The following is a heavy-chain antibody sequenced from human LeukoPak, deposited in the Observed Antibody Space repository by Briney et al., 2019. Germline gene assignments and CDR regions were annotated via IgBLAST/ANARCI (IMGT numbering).Heavy chain of an antibody. V-gene: IGHV4-34*01. Sequence: SETLSLTCAVSGGSFSGYYWSWIRQPPGKGLEWIGEINHSGSTNYNPSLKSRVTISVDTSKNQFSLKLSSVTAADTAVYYCGGYSGSYNALDIWGQGTMVTVSS. J-gene: IGHJ3*02. CDR2: INHSGST. D-gene: IGHD1-26*01. CDR3: GGYSGSYNALDI. CDR1: GGSFSGYY.